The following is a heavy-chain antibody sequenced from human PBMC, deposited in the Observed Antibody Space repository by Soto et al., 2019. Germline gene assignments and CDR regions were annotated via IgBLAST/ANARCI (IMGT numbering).Heavy chain of an antibody. CDR2: IYYSGST. D-gene: IGHD3-10*01. J-gene: IGHJ4*02. V-gene: IGHV4-59*01. CDR3: ARDLARGVFDY. CDR1: GGSSVGYG. Sequence: SETMSLRWSVAGGSSVGYGGSWIRQPPGKGLEWIGYIYYSGSTNYNPSLKSRVTISVDTSKNQFSLKLSSVTAADTAVYYCARDLARGVFDYWGQGTLVTVSS.